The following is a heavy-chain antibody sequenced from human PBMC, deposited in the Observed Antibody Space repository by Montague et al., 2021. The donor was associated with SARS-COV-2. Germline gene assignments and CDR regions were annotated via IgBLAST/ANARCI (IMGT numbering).Heavy chain of an antibody. V-gene: IGHV4-59*08. J-gene: IGHJ3*02. D-gene: IGHD3-22*01. Sequence: SETLSLTCTVSGGSISSYYWSWIRRPPGKGLEWIGYIYYSGSTNYYPSLKSRVTISVDTSKNQFSLTLSSVTAADTAVYYCARRGLGYYDSSGGLIPQNAFDIWGQGTMVTVSS. CDR1: GGSISSYY. CDR2: IYYSGST. CDR3: ARRGLGYYDSSGGLIPQNAFDI.